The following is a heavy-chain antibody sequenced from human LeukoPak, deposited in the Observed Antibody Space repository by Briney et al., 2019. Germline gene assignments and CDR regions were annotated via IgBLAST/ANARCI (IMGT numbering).Heavy chain of an antibody. CDR2: ISYIGST. CDR1: GDSMNSHY. J-gene: IGHJ3*02. Sequence: SETLSLTCTVSGDSMNSHYWSWIRQPPGKGLEWIGYISYIGSTNYNPSLKSRVTISVDTSKNQFSLKLSSVTAADTAVYYCAGDPTTVTKGLDIWGKGTMVTVSS. CDR3: AGDPTTVTKGLDI. D-gene: IGHD4-17*01. V-gene: IGHV4-59*11.